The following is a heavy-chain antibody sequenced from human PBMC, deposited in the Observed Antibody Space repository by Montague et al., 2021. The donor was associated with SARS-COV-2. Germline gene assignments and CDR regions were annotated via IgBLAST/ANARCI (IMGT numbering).Heavy chain of an antibody. D-gene: IGHD4-11*01. CDR2: INNRGNT. Sequence: SETFSLPFPFSFASLSSSSYYWGWIRQPPGKGLEWIGSINNRGNTYNNPSLRSRVSISVDTSKNQFSLNVRSVTAADTGLFYCVRVTHPRSAWPYYMDVWGKGTTVTV. CDR3: VRVTHPRSAWPYYMDV. J-gene: IGHJ6*03. CDR1: FASLSSSSYY. V-gene: IGHV4-39*01.